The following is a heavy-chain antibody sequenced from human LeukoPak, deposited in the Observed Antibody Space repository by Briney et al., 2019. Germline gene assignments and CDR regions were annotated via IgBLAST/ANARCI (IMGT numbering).Heavy chain of an antibody. D-gene: IGHD1-26*01. J-gene: IGHJ5*02. CDR1: GFSFSDYY. Sequence: PGGSLRLSCAASGFSFSDYYMGWIRQSPGKGLEWVSYISTSGGTIYYADSVKGRFTISRDNAKNSLYLQMNSLRAEDTAVYYCARDHVGWFDPWGQGILVTVSS. CDR2: ISTSGGTI. V-gene: IGHV3-11*04. CDR3: ARDHVGWFDP.